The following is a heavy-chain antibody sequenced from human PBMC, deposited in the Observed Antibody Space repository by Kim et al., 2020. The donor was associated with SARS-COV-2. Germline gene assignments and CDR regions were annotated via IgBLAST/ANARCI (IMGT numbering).Heavy chain of an antibody. CDR2: IYYSGST. CDR3: ARLKAYYYGSGSYVDYFYY. J-gene: IGHJ4*02. D-gene: IGHD3-10*01. V-gene: IGHV4-31*03. CDR1: GGSISSGGYY. Sequence: SETLSLTCTVSGGSISSGGYYWSWIRQHPGKGLEWIGYIYYSGSTYYNPSLKSRVTISVDTSKNQFSLKLSSVTAADTAVYYCARLKAYYYGSGSYVDYFYYWGQGTLVTVSS.